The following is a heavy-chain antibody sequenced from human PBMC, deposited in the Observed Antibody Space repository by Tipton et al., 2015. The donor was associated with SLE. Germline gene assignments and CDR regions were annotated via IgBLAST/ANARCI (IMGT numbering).Heavy chain of an antibody. Sequence: QSGAEVKKPGASVKVSCKASGYTFTSYDINWVRQATGQGLEWMGWMNPNSGNTGYAQNFQGRVTMTSNTSISTAYMELSSLRSEDTAVHYCATRASSGTLDFWGQGTLVTVSS. D-gene: IGHD6-13*01. CDR3: ATRASSGTLDF. V-gene: IGHV1-8*01. CDR2: MNPNSGNT. J-gene: IGHJ4*02. CDR1: GYTFTSYD.